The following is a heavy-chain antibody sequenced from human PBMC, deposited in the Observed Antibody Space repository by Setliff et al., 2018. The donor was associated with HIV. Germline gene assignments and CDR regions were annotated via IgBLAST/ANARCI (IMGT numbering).Heavy chain of an antibody. CDR1: GYTFAAHP. CDR2: INVALVKT. CDR3: ARGAYRFDS. V-gene: IGHV1-3*01. J-gene: IGHJ5*01. D-gene: IGHD2-2*01. Sequence: ASVKVSCKASGYTFAAHPIHWVRQAPGQRLEWMGWINVALVKTKYSQRLQGRVTISSDTSANTVYMELSSLTSEDTAVYYCARGAYRFDSWGQGNLVTVS.